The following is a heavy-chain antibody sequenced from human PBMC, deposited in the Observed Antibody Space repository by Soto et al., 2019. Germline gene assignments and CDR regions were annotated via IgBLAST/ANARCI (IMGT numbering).Heavy chain of an antibody. V-gene: IGHV3-30*04. J-gene: IGHJ2*01. Sequence: RGGSLRLSGAASGFTFSSYAMHWVRQAPGKGLEWVAVISYEGRNKYYADSVKGRLTISRDNSKNTLYLQMNSLRAEDTAVYYCVREADWYFDLWGRGTLVTVSS. CDR1: GFTFSSYA. CDR2: ISYEGRNK. CDR3: VREADWYFDL.